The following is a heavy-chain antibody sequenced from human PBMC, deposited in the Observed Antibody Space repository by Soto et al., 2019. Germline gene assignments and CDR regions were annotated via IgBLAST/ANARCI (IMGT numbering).Heavy chain of an antibody. J-gene: IGHJ4*02. CDR1: GYTFSNYG. CDR3: ARERRWEPLLY. CDR2: VSAYNRNT. D-gene: IGHD1-26*01. V-gene: IGHV1-18*01. Sequence: QVQLVQSGPEVKKPGASVKVSCKGSGYTFSNYGVTWVRQAPGQGLESLGWVSAYNRNTDYAQKFEDRATMTIDTSTHTADLELRGLTPDDTAVYYCARERRWEPLLYWGQGSL.